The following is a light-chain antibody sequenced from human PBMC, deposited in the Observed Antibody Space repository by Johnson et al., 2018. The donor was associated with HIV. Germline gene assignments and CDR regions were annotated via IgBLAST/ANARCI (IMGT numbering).Light chain of an antibody. CDR1: SSNIGNNY. CDR2: ENN. J-gene: IGLJ1*01. V-gene: IGLV1-51*02. Sequence: QSVLTQPPSVSAAPGQKVTISCSGSSSNIGNNYVSWYQQLPGTAPKLLIYENNKRPSGIPDRFSGSKSGTSATLGITGLQTGDEADYYCGTVDSSLSAHYVFGTGTKVTVL. CDR3: GTVDSSLSAHYV.